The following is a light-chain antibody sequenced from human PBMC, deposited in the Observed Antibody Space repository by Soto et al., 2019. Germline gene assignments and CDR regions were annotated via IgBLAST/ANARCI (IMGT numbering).Light chain of an antibody. CDR2: AAS. CDR1: QDIRED. J-gene: IGKJ4*01. CDR3: LQDHGFPLT. Sequence: AIQVTQSPSSLSASVGDRVTITCRATQDIREDLGWYQQKPGKAPKLLIYAASSLQSEVPSRFSGSGSGTXXXXXXXSLQPEDFATYFCLQDHGFPLTFGGGTKVDIK. V-gene: IGKV1-6*01.